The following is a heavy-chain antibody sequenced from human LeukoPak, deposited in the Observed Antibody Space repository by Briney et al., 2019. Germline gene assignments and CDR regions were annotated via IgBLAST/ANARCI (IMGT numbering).Heavy chain of an antibody. CDR2: ISAYNGNT. CDR3: AKNQLLYTPADY. V-gene: IGHV1-18*01. Sequence: ASVKVSCEASGYTFTSYGISWVRQAPGQGLEWMGWISAYNGNTNYAQKLQGRVTMTTDTSTSTAYMELRSLRSDDTAVYYCAKNQLLYTPADYWGQGTLVTVSS. CDR1: GYTFTSYG. J-gene: IGHJ4*02. D-gene: IGHD2-2*02.